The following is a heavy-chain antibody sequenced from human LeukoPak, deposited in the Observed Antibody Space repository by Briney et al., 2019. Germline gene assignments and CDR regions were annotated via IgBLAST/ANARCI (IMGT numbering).Heavy chain of an antibody. J-gene: IGHJ3*02. CDR1: GGSISIYY. V-gene: IGHV4-59*01. Sequence: SETLSLTCTVSGGSISIYYWSWIRQPPGKGLEWIGYIYYSGSTNYNPSLKSRVTISVDTSKNQFSLKLSSVTAADTAVYYCGGGWRRYAFDIWGQGTMVTVSS. CDR2: IYYSGST. CDR3: GGGWRRYAFDI. D-gene: IGHD2-15*01.